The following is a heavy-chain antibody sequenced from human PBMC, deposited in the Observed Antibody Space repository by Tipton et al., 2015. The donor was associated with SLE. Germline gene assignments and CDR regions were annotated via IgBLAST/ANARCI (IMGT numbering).Heavy chain of an antibody. D-gene: IGHD6-19*01. CDR3: ARGPEQWLVNPHYFDY. V-gene: IGHV4-34*01. CDR1: GGSFSGYY. CDR2: INHSGST. Sequence: TLSLTCAVYGGSFSGYYWSWIRQPPGKGLEWIGEINHSGSTYYNPSLKSRVTISVDTSKNQFSLKLSSVTAADTAVYYCARGPEQWLVNPHYFDYWGQGTLVTASS. J-gene: IGHJ4*02.